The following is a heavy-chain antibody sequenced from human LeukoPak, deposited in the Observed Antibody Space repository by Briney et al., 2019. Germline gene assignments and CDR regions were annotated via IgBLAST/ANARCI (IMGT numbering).Heavy chain of an antibody. Sequence: PGGSLRLSCAASGFTFSSYAMHWVRQAPGKGLEWVAVISYDGSNKYYADSVKGRFTISRDNSKNTLYLQMNSLRAEDTAVYYCARDVWLRETNIDYWGQGTLVTVSS. CDR2: ISYDGSNK. D-gene: IGHD3-10*01. V-gene: IGHV3-30*04. CDR3: ARDVWLRETNIDY. CDR1: GFTFSSYA. J-gene: IGHJ4*02.